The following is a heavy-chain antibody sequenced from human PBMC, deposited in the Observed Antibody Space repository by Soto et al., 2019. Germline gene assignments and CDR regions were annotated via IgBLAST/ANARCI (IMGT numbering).Heavy chain of an antibody. CDR1: GDSINSGDFY. Sequence: SETLSLTCTVSGDSINSGDFYWSWIRQNPGKGLEWIGYIYYSGRAYYNPSLRSRLTISLDRSRNQFSLKLTSVTAADTAVYYCATTNWVYYFANSYWGQGTLVTVSS. CDR3: ATTNWVYYFANSY. CDR2: IYYSGRA. J-gene: IGHJ4*02. D-gene: IGHD3-22*01. V-gene: IGHV4-31*02.